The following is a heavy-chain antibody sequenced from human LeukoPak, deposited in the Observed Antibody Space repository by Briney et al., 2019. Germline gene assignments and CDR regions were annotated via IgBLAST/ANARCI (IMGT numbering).Heavy chain of an antibody. CDR2: IYYTGST. D-gene: IGHD1-1*01. Sequence: SETLSLTCTVSGGSISNVYWSWIRQPPGKGLECIGYIYYTGSTNYNPSLKSRVTISVDTSKNQLPLKLSSVTAADSAVYYCARARTGFDLWGQGALVTVSS. CDR3: ARARTGFDL. J-gene: IGHJ5*02. V-gene: IGHV4-59*01. CDR1: GGSISNVY.